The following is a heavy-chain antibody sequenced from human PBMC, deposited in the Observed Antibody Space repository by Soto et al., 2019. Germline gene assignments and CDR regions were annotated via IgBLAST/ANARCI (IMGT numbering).Heavy chain of an antibody. Sequence: GGLMRLRSGASECTFFSLVMHWVSKAKGKGLEWVSTVSPGGDVSHYTDSVKGRFTISRDNSRRTLHLQMDALRAEDAAVYFCVRRAITATTNWGAFDVWGQGTAVTVSS. CDR2: VSPGGDVS. CDR1: ECTFFSLV. J-gene: IGHJ3*01. V-gene: IGHV3-23*01. CDR3: VRRAITATTNWGAFDV. D-gene: IGHD1-20*01.